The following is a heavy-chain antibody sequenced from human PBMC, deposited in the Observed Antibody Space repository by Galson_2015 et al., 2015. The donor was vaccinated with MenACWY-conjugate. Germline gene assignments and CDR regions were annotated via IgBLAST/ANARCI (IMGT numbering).Heavy chain of an antibody. CDR3: AKSSSWYFDY. Sequence: SLRLSCAASGFTFSSYAMHWVRQAPGKGLEWVSAISGSGGSTYYADSVKGRFTISRDNSKYTLYLQMNSLRAEDTAVYYCAKSSSWYFDYWGKGTLVTVSS. CDR2: ISGSGGST. V-gene: IGHV3-23*01. CDR1: GFTFSSYA. D-gene: IGHD6-13*01. J-gene: IGHJ4*02.